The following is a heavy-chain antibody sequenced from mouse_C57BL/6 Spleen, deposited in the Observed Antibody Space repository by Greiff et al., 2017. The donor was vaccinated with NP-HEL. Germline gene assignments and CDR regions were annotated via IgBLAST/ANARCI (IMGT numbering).Heavy chain of an antibody. J-gene: IGHJ2*01. CDR3: ARGKGTVVAFYYFDY. CDR2: INPSNGGT. CDR1: GYTFTSYW. Sequence: QVQLQQPGTELVKPGASVKLSCKASGYTFTSYWMHWVKQRPGQGLEWIGNINPSNGGTTYNEKFKSKATLTVDKSSSTAYMQLSSLTSEDAAVYFCARGKGTVVAFYYFDYWGQGTPLTVSS. D-gene: IGHD1-1*01. V-gene: IGHV1-53*01.